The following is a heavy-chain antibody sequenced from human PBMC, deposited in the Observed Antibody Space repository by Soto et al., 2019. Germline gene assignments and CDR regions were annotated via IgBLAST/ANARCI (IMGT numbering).Heavy chain of an antibody. CDR1: GYSFTSYW. CDR3: ARQGGYSSGFPLRRYYFDY. Sequence: GESLKISCKGSGYSFTSYWIGWVRQMPGKGLEWMGIIYPGDSDTRYSPSFQGQVTISADKSISTAYLQWSSLKASDTAMYYCARQGGYSSGFPLRRYYFDYWGQGTLVTVSS. CDR2: IYPGDSDT. V-gene: IGHV5-51*01. D-gene: IGHD6-19*01. J-gene: IGHJ4*02.